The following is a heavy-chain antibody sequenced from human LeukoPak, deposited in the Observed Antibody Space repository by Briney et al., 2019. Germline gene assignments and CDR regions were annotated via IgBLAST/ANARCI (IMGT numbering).Heavy chain of an antibody. CDR1: GYTFTDYF. Sequence: ASVKVSCKASGYTFTDYFLHWLRQAPGQGLEWMADIDPNTGVSQYAQNFQGRVTMTRDTSISTAYMELSRLTSDDTAVYYCARDPYYYDSSGSPLQLSRFDYWGQGTLVTVSS. V-gene: IGHV1-2*02. CDR3: ARDPYYYDSSGSPLQLSRFDY. D-gene: IGHD3-22*01. CDR2: IDPNTGVS. J-gene: IGHJ4*02.